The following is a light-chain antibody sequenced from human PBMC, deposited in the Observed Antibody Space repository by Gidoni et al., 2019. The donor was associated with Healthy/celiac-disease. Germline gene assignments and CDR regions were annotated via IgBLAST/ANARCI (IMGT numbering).Light chain of an antibody. CDR2: KAS. V-gene: IGKV1-5*03. CDR1: QSISSW. J-gene: IGKJ1*01. Sequence: SPSTLSASVGDRVTITCRASQSISSWLAWYQQKQGKAPKLLIYKASSLESGVPSRFSGSGSGTEFTLTISSLQPDDFATYYCQQYNSYSWTFGQGTKVEIK. CDR3: QQYNSYSWT.